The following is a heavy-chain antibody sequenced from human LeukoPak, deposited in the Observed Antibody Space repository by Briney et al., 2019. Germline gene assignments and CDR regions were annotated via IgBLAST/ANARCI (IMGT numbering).Heavy chain of an antibody. CDR1: GGSINNYY. CDR2: IYYSGST. CDR3: ASGYDLDY. V-gene: IGHV4-59*01. Sequence: PSETLSLTCTVSGGSINNYYWNWIRQSPGKGLEWIGYIYYSGSTNYNPSLKSPVTISVDTSKNQFSLKLSSVTAADTAVYYCASGYDLDYWGQGTLVTVSS. J-gene: IGHJ4*02. D-gene: IGHD5-12*01.